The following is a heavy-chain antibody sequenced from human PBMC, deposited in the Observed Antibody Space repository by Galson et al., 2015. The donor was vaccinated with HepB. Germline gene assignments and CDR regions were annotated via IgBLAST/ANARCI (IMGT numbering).Heavy chain of an antibody. J-gene: IGHJ4*02. CDR2: ISSNGGST. Sequence: LRLSCAASGFTFSSYAMHWVRQAPGKGLEYVSAISSNGGSTYYANSVKGRFTISRDNSKNTLYLQMGSLRAEDMAVYYCARGLLPGIAVAFLYWGQGTLVTVSS. V-gene: IGHV3-64*01. CDR3: ARGLLPGIAVAFLY. CDR1: GFTFSSYA. D-gene: IGHD6-19*01.